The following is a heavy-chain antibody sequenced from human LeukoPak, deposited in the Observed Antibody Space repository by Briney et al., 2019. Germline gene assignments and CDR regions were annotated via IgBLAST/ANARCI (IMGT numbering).Heavy chain of an antibody. CDR3: TTYYYDSSGYYHAFDI. J-gene: IGHJ3*02. Sequence: GGSLRLSCAASGFTFSSYAMSWVRQAPGKGLEWVSVISGSGGSTYYADSVKGRFTISRDDSKNTAYLQMNSLKTEDTAVYYCTTYYYDSSGYYHAFDIWGQGTMVTVSS. V-gene: IGHV3-23*01. CDR1: GFTFSSYA. D-gene: IGHD3-22*01. CDR2: ISGSGGST.